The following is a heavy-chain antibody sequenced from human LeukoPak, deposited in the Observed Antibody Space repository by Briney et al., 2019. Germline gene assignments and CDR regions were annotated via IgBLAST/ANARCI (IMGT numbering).Heavy chain of an antibody. Sequence: PGGSLRLSCEASGFTFTKFWMSWVRQPPGKGLEWVANIQEDGKKENYVDSVRGRFTISRDNAKNSIYLQMNSLRVEDTAVYYCAKDIVGGGDDYWGQGTLVIVSS. D-gene: IGHD2-21*02. J-gene: IGHJ4*02. CDR3: AKDIVGGGDDY. CDR1: GFTFTKFW. V-gene: IGHV3-7*01. CDR2: IQEDGKKE.